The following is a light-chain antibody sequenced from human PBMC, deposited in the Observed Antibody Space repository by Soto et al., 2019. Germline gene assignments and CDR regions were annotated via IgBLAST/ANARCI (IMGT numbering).Light chain of an antibody. CDR2: DAS. CDR3: QHYGTSAL. Sequence: EIVLTQSPGTLSLSTGERATLSCRASQSVSSSYLAWYQQKPGQAPRLLIYDASRATGIPDRFSGSGSGTDFTLTITRLAPEDFAVYYCQHYGTSALFGPGTKVDI. CDR1: QSVSSSY. V-gene: IGKV3-20*01. J-gene: IGKJ3*01.